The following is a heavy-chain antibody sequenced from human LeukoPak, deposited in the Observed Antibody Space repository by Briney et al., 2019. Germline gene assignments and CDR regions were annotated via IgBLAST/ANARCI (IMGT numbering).Heavy chain of an antibody. CDR3: ARDKVVVAATRWFDP. CDR1: GGSISSSSYY. V-gene: IGHV4-39*07. D-gene: IGHD2-15*01. J-gene: IGHJ5*02. CDR2: IYYSGST. Sequence: SETLSLTCTVSGGSISSSSYYWGWIRQPPGKGLEWIGSIYYSGSTYYNPSLKSRVTISVDTSKNQFSLKLSSVTAADTAVYYCARDKVVVAATRWFDPWGQGTLVTVSS.